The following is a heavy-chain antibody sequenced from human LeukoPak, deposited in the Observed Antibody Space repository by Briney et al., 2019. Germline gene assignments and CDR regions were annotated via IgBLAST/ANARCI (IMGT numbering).Heavy chain of an antibody. J-gene: IGHJ4*02. V-gene: IGHV4-34*01. Sequence: SETLSLTCSVSGGSISNYYWSWIRQPPGKGLEWIGEINHSGSTNYNLSLRSRVTVSVHTSKNQLSLKLSSVTAADTAVYYCARQWLVSPLFDYWGQGTLVTVSS. CDR1: GGSISNYY. CDR3: ARQWLVSPLFDY. CDR2: INHSGST. D-gene: IGHD6-19*01.